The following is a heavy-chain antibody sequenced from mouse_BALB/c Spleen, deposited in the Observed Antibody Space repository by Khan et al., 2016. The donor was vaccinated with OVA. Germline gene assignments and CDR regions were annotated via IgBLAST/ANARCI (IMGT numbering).Heavy chain of an antibody. J-gene: IGHJ3*01. CDR3: TRSGYGSFAY. V-gene: IGHV1S81*02. CDR2: INPNNGGT. CDR1: GYTFSSYY. Sequence: QVQLKQSGAELVKPGASVKLSCKASGYTFSSYYMYWVKQRPGQGLEWIGEINPNNGGTNFNEKFKSKATLTVDKSSSTAYMQLSSLTSEDSVGYYCTRSGYGSFAYWGQGTLVTVSA. D-gene: IGHD2-2*01.